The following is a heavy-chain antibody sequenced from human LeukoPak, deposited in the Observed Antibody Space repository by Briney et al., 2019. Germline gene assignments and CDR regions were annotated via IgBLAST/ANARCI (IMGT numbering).Heavy chain of an antibody. CDR3: ARNRDAYYLVFDY. V-gene: IGHV4-61*02. CDR2: IDTSGNT. CDR1: GGSIRSGNYY. Sequence: IPSETLSLTCTVSGGSIRSGNYYWNWIRQPAGKGLEWIGRIDTSGNTNYNPSLMSRVTISVDTSKHQFSLNLSSVTAADTAIYYCARNRDAYYLVFDYWGQGALVTVSS. J-gene: IGHJ4*02. D-gene: IGHD5-24*01.